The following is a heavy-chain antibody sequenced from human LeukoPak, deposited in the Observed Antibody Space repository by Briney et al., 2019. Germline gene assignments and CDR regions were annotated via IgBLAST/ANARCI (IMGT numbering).Heavy chain of an antibody. CDR3: TKDARATPDGFDY. CDR1: GFTFSSYA. D-gene: IGHD2-15*01. J-gene: IGHJ4*02. CDR2: IGRSGADT. Sequence: GGSLRLSCAASGFTFSSYAMSWVRQAPGKGLEWVSGIGRSGADTYYTDSVKGRFTISRDNSKNTLYLQMNNLRGDDTAVFYCTKDARATPDGFDYWGQGTLVTVSS. V-gene: IGHV3-23*01.